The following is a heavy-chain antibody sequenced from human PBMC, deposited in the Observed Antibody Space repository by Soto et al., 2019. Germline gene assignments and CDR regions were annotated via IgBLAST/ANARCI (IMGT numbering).Heavy chain of an antibody. CDR2: INHSGST. Sequence: SETLSLTCAVYGGSFSGYYWSWIRQPPGKGLEWIGEINHSGSTNYNPSLKSRVTISVDTSKNQFSLKLSSVTAADTAVYYCARGDGFWSGYYMDVWGKGTTVTVSS. J-gene: IGHJ6*03. CDR1: GGSFSGYY. CDR3: ARGDGFWSGYYMDV. V-gene: IGHV4-34*01. D-gene: IGHD3-3*01.